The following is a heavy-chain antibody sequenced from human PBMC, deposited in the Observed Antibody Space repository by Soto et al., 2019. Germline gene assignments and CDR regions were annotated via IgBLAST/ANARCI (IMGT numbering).Heavy chain of an antibody. J-gene: IGHJ5*02. CDR3: ARRGGGWSTWCAP. CDR2: ISAYNGNT. CDR1: GYTFTSYG. Sequence: ASVKVSCKASGYTFTSYGISWVRQAPGQGLEWMGWISAYNGNTNYAQKLQGRVTMTTDTHLSTAYMDRRSLRSDDTAVYYCARRGGGWSTWCAPGGKGPLVTFSS. D-gene: IGHD6-19*01. V-gene: IGHV1-18*04.